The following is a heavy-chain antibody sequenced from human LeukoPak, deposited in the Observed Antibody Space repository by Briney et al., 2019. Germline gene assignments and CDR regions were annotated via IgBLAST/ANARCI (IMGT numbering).Heavy chain of an antibody. D-gene: IGHD6-13*01. J-gene: IGHJ4*02. CDR1: GYTFTSYG. CDR2: ISGYNGNT. CDR3: AIDGYSSRWYDIDS. Sequence: SVKVSCQASGYTFTSYGISWVRQAPGQGLEWMGWISGYNGNTNYAQKLQGRVTMTTDTSTSTAYMELRSLRSDDPAVYYCAIDGYSSRWYDIDSWGRGTLVTVSS. V-gene: IGHV1-18*01.